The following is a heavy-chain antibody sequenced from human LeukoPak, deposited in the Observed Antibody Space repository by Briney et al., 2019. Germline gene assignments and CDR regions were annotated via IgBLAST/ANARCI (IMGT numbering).Heavy chain of an antibody. CDR3: AKEEDHGDSNVGWFDP. CDR2: ITYSGGST. J-gene: IGHJ5*02. V-gene: IGHV3-23*01. CDR1: GFTFSDYY. Sequence: GGSLRLSCAASGFTFSDYYMSWIRQAPGKGLEWVSSITYSGGSTYYADSVKGRFTVSRDNSKNTLYLQMNSLRAEDTALYYCAKEEDHGDSNVGWFDPWGQGTLVTVSS. D-gene: IGHD4-17*01.